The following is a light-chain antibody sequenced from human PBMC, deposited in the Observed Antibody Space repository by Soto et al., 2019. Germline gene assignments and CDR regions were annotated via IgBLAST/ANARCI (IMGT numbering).Light chain of an antibody. V-gene: IGKV1-5*01. CDR2: DAS. CDR1: QSISNW. CDR3: QQYNSYSQT. J-gene: IGKJ1*01. Sequence: DIQMTQSPSTLSASVGDRVTITCRASQSISNWVAWYQQKPGKAPKLLIYDASTLESGVPSRFSGSGSGTEFTLTISSLQPDDFATYYCQQYNSYSQTFGRGTKVDIK.